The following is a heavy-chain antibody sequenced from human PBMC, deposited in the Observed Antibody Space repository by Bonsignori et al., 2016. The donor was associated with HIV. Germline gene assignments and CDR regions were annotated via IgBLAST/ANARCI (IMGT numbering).Heavy chain of an antibody. CDR2: INPSGGRT. V-gene: IGHV1-46*01. D-gene: IGHD7-27*01. CDR3: ARDPVPPWGCLFDY. J-gene: IGHJ4*02. Sequence: WVRQAPGQGLEWMGIINPSGGRTTYTQKFQGRVTMTRDTSTSTVYMELSSLRSEDTAVYYCARDPVPPWGCLFDYWGQGTLVTVSS.